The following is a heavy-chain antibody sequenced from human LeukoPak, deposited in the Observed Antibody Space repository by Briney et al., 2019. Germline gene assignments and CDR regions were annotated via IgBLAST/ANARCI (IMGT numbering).Heavy chain of an antibody. CDR3: ARAVVVAATHPPDYYYYYMDV. CDR2: ISSSSSYI. J-gene: IGHJ6*03. V-gene: IGHV3-11*06. CDR1: GFTFSDYY. Sequence: GGSLRLSCAASGFTFSDYYMSWIRQAPGKGLEWVSSISSSSSYIYYADSVKGRFTISRDNAKNSLYLQMNSLRAEDTAVYYCARAVVVAATHPPDYYYYYMDVWGKGTTVTVSS. D-gene: IGHD2-15*01.